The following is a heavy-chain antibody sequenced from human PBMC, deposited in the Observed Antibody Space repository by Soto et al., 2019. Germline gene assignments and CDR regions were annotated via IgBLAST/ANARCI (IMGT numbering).Heavy chain of an antibody. CDR2: ISYDGSNK. J-gene: IGHJ6*02. CDR3: AKDAWSSSGSYGMDV. Sequence: QVQLVESGGGVVQPGRSLRLSCAASGFTFSSYGMHWVRQAPGKGLEWVAVISYDGSNKYYADSVKGRFTISRDNSKNTLYLQMNSLRAEDTAVYYCAKDAWSSSGSYGMDVWGQGTTVTVSS. CDR1: GFTFSSYG. D-gene: IGHD6-19*01. V-gene: IGHV3-30*18.